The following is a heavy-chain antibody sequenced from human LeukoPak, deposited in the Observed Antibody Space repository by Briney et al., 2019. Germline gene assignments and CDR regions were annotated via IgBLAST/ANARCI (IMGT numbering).Heavy chain of an antibody. V-gene: IGHV1-2*02. Sequence: ASVXXSCXASGYTFTGXXXXXXXQAPGXGXXXXXXXXHDSGXTXNAQKFXXXXTMTXDTSISTAYMELSRLRSDDXAVYYCARDPRRDGNNYDEYFQHWGQGTLVTVSS. CDR3: ARDPRRDGNNYDEYFQH. J-gene: IGHJ1*01. D-gene: IGHD5-24*01. CDR1: GYTFTGXX. CDR2: XXHDSGXT.